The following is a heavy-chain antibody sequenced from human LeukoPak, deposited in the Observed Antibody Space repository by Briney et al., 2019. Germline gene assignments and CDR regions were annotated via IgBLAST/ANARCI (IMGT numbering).Heavy chain of an antibody. Sequence: KPSETLSLTCTVSGGSISSYYWSWIRQPPGKGLEWIGHIYYSGSTNYNPSLKSRVTISIDTSKNQLSLKLSSVTAADTAVYYCARDLVRGPRYDYWGQGTLVTVSS. D-gene: IGHD3-10*01. CDR3: ARDLVRGPRYDY. CDR1: GGSISSYY. CDR2: IYYSGST. V-gene: IGHV4-59*01. J-gene: IGHJ4*02.